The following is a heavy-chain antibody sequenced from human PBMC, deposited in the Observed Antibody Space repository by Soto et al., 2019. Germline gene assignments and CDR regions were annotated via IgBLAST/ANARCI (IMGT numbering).Heavy chain of an antibody. Sequence: QVQLVQSGAELKTPGSSLKVSCTVSGTRFSNYVISWVRQAPGQGLEWLGRIIPIFNTTQYPQKLQGRVTITADKSTNTASLELSSLRFDDTAVYYCAREGRGKKAGYNGLVSLGYWGQGTPVTVSS. V-gene: IGHV1-69*06. J-gene: IGHJ4*02. CDR1: GTRFSNYV. CDR2: IIPIFNTT. D-gene: IGHD2-2*02. CDR3: AREGRGKKAGYNGLVSLGY.